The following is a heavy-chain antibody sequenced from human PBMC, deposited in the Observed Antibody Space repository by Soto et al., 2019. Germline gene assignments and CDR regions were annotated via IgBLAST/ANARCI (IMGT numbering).Heavy chain of an antibody. CDR3: ARVYCSSTSCRYYIDY. CDR1: GYAFSGYA. J-gene: IGHJ4*02. V-gene: IGHV1-3*01. D-gene: IGHD2-2*01. CDR2: INAAKGNT. Sequence: QVQLVQSGAEVKKPVASVKVSCTASGYAFSGYAVHWVRQAPGQNFEWMGWINAAKGNTEYSQKFQGRVTMTRDTSANTAYMELNSLRSEDTAVYYCARVYCSSTSCRYYIDYWGQGTLVTVFS.